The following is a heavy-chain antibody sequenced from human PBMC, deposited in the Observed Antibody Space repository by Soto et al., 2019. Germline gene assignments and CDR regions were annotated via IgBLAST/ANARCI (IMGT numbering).Heavy chain of an antibody. V-gene: IGHV1-18*04. CDR1: GYTFTSYG. Sequence: QVQLVQSGAEVKKPGASVKVSCKASGYTFTSYGVSWVRQAPGQGLEWMGWISGYNGNTHYAQKLQGRVTMTTGTSTSTAYMELRSLRSDDTAVYYCARAGKYYYGSGSPYYYGMAVWGQGIRVSVSS. J-gene: IGHJ6*02. D-gene: IGHD3-10*01. CDR2: ISGYNGNT. CDR3: ARAGKYYYGSGSPYYYGMAV.